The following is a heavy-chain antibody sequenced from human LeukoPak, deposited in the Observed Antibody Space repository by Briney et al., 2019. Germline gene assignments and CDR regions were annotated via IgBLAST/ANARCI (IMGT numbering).Heavy chain of an antibody. D-gene: IGHD6-6*01. CDR3: ARGRGTVARLIDY. CDR2: INHSGST. CDR1: GGSFSGYY. J-gene: IGHJ4*02. Sequence: PSETLSLTCAVYGGSFSGYYWSWIRKPPGKGLEWIGEINHSGSTNFNPSLKSRVTISVDTSKKQISLKLSSVTAADTAVYYCARGRGTVARLIDYWGQGTLVTVSS. V-gene: IGHV4-34*01.